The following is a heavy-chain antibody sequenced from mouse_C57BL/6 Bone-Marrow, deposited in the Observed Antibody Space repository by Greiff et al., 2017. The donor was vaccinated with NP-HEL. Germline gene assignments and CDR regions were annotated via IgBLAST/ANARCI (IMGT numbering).Heavy chain of an antibody. Sequence: QVQLKQSGAELARPGASVKLSCKASGYTFTSYGISWVKQRTGQGLEWIGEIYPRSGNTYYNEKFKGKATLTADKSSSTAYMELRSLTSEDSAVYFCASESVRSWYFDVWGTGTTVTVSS. V-gene: IGHV1-81*01. D-gene: IGHD1-1*01. J-gene: IGHJ1*03. CDR2: IYPRSGNT. CDR1: GYTFTSYG. CDR3: ASESVRSWYFDV.